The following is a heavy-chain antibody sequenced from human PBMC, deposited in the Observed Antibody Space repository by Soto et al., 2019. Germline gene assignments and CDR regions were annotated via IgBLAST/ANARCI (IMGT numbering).Heavy chain of an antibody. CDR2: IYHSGST. D-gene: IGHD4-17*01. Sequence: QVQLQESGPGLVKPSGTLSLTCAVSGGSINSTNWWSWVRQPPGKGLEWIGEIYHSGSTNYNPSLKSRVTISVDKSKNQYSLKLSSVTAAATAVYYCARVWTTVTNWFDPWGQGTLVTVSS. CDR3: ARVWTTVTNWFDP. J-gene: IGHJ5*02. V-gene: IGHV4-4*02. CDR1: GGSINSTNW.